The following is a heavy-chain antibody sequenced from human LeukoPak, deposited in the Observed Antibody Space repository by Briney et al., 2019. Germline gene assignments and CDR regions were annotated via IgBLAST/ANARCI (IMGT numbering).Heavy chain of an antibody. V-gene: IGHV4-30-4*01. CDR3: ARDKHDYGGNHNWFDP. D-gene: IGHD4-23*01. J-gene: IGHJ5*02. Sequence: PSETLSLTCTVSGGSISSGDYYWSWIRQPPGKGLEWIGYIYYGGSTYYNPSLKSRVTISVDTSKNQFSLKLSSVTAADTAVYYCARDKHDYGGNHNWFDPWGQGTLVTVSS. CDR2: IYYGGST. CDR1: GGSISSGDYY.